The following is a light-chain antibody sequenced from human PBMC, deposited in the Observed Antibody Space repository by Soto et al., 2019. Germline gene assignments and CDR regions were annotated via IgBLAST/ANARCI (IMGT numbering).Light chain of an antibody. CDR3: QQGRSFPFT. CDR2: KAS. J-gene: IGKJ3*01. V-gene: IGKV1-12*01. CDR1: QDVNTW. Sequence: DIQMTQSPSSVSASVGDRVTITCRASQDVNTWLAWYQQKPGKAPDLLIYKASNLQSGVPSRFRGSGAGTEFTLTIYSLQPEDFATYYCQQGRSFPFTFGPGTTVDI.